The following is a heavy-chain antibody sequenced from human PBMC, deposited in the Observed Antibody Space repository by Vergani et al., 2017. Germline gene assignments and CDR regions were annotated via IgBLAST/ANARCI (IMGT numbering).Heavy chain of an antibody. J-gene: IGHJ4*02. Sequence: EVHLLESGGGQVEAGGSLRLSCVASGFTFSNSAMRCVRQTSGKGREWVSAISGHGERTYYADSVKGRITIYRDNSKNTVYLQMNSLKAEDRATYYCAREERSNTSPFVGDWGQGTLVTV. CDR3: AREERSNTSPFVGD. V-gene: IGHV3-23*01. D-gene: IGHD4-11*01. CDR1: GFTFSNSA. CDR2: ISGHGERT.